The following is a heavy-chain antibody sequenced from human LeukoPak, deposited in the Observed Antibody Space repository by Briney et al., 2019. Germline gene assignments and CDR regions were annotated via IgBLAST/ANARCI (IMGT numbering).Heavy chain of an antibody. CDR1: GFTFSSYA. CDR2: ISGSGGST. CDR3: AKGFGFGQLLSNYVMDV. J-gene: IGHJ6*02. D-gene: IGHD3-10*01. V-gene: IGHV3-23*01. Sequence: GGSLRLSCAASGFTFSSYAMSWVRQAPGKGLEWVSAISGSGGSTYYADSVKGRFTISRDNSRNTLYLHINSLRAEDTAVYYCAKGFGFGQLLSNYVMDVWGQGTTVTVSS.